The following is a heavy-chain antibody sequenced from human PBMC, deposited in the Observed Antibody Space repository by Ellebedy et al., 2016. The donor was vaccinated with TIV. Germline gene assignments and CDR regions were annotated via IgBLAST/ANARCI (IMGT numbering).Heavy chain of an antibody. CDR3: ARDLGRDGYHP. Sequence: AASVKVSCKASGYSFSSYYIHWVRQAPGQGLQWMGWINPKSGGTNYAQKFQGRVTMTRDTSISTAYMELRRLRSDDTAVYYCARDLGRDGYHPWGQGTLVTVSS. CDR2: INPKSGGT. J-gene: IGHJ5*02. CDR1: GYSFSSYY. D-gene: IGHD5-24*01. V-gene: IGHV1-2*02.